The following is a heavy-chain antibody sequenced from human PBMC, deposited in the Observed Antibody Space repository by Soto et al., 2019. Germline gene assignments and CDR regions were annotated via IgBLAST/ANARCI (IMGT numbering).Heavy chain of an antibody. D-gene: IGHD3-3*01. CDR2: ISYDGSNK. J-gene: IGHJ6*02. CDR3: AKDPDGDFWSGYGYYYYYGMDV. Sequence: PGGSLRLSCAASGFTFSSYGMHWVRQAPGKGLEWVAVISYDGSNKYYADSVKGRFTISRDNSKNTLYLQMNSLRAEDTAVYYCAKDPDGDFWSGYGYYYYYGMDVWGQGTTVTVSS. CDR1: GFTFSSYG. V-gene: IGHV3-30*18.